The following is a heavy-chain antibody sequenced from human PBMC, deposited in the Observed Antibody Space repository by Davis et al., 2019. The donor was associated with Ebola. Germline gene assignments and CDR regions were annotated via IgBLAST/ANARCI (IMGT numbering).Heavy chain of an antibody. J-gene: IGHJ5*02. CDR2: IYYSGST. CDR1: GGPVSSGSDY. V-gene: IGHV4-61*01. D-gene: IGHD3-3*01. CDR3: AVRFLEWTSTGGFDP. Sequence: PSETLSLTCTVSGGPVSSGSDYGSWIRQPPGKGLEWIGYIYYSGSTNYNPSPKSRVTISVDTSKNQFSLKLSSVTAADTAVYYCAVRFLEWTSTGGFDPWGQGTLVTVSS.